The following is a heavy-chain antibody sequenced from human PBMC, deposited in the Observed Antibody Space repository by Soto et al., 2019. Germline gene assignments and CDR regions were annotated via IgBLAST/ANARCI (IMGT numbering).Heavy chain of an antibody. D-gene: IGHD2-15*01. CDR2: ISSSSSYI. CDR1: GFTFSSYS. V-gene: IGHV3-21*01. Sequence: EVQLVESGGGLVKPVGSLRLSCAASGFTFSSYSMNWVRQAPGKGLEWVSSISSSSSYIYYADSVKGRFTISRDNAKNSLYLQMNSLRAEDTAVYYCARDRKVVVSRVGISPDAFDIWGQGTMVTVSS. CDR3: ARDRKVVVSRVGISPDAFDI. J-gene: IGHJ3*02.